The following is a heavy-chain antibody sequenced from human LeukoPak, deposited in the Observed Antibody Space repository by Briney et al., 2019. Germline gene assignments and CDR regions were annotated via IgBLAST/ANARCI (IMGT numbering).Heavy chain of an antibody. Sequence: GGSLRLTCAASAFTFSTYSMNWVRQAPEKGLEWVSYISSSSSTIYYADSVQGRFTISRDNAKNSLYLQMNSLRAEDTAVYYCARQEAHYYYYLDVWGKGTTVTVSS. CDR3: ARQEAHYYYYLDV. CDR2: ISSSSSTI. J-gene: IGHJ6*03. V-gene: IGHV3-48*01. CDR1: AFTFSTYS.